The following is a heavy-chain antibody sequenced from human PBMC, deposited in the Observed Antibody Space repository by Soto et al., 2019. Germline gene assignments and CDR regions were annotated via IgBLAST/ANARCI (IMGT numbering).Heavy chain of an antibody. V-gene: IGHV3-23*01. CDR3: AKNEDDTAMVYYYYGMDV. CDR2: ISGSGGST. D-gene: IGHD5-18*01. J-gene: IGHJ6*02. CDR1: GFTFSSYA. Sequence: GGSLRLSCAASGFTFSSYAMSWVRQAPGKGLEWVSAISGSGGSTYYADSVKGRFTISRDNSKNTLYLQMNSLRAEDTAVYYCAKNEDDTAMVYYYYGMDVWGQGTTVTVSS.